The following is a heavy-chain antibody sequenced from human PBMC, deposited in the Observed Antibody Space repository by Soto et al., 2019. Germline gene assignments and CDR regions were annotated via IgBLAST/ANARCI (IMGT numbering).Heavy chain of an antibody. J-gene: IGHJ4*02. CDR2: ISFDGSEK. V-gene: IGHV3-30*18. D-gene: IGHD1-1*01. CDR3: AKDRDTARYNWNPDF. Sequence: QEQLVESGGGVVQPGRSLRLSCAVSGFTFSVYGMHWVRQAPGKGLEWVAVISFDGSEKHYVDSLKGRFTISRDNSKSTLYLQMNNLRPDDTAVYYCAKDRDTARYNWNPDFWGQGALVTVSS. CDR1: GFTFSVYG.